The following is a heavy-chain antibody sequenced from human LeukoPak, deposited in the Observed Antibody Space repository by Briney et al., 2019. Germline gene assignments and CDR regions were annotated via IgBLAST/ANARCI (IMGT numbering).Heavy chain of an antibody. V-gene: IGHV3-21*01. CDR3: ARSDFWSGYQAYDY. D-gene: IGHD3-3*01. CDR2: ISSSSSSYI. CDR1: GFTFSSYS. Sequence: KTGGSLRLSCAASGFTFSSYSMNWVRQAPGKGLEWVSSISSSSSSYIYYADSVKGRFTISRDNAKNSLYLQMNSLRAEDTAVYYCARSDFWSGYQAYDYWGQGTLVTVSS. J-gene: IGHJ4*02.